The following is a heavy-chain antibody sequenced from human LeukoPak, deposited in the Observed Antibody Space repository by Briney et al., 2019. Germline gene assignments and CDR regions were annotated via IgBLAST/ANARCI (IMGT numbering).Heavy chain of an antibody. CDR3: AKDERGQRGIFDYYYYYYMDV. D-gene: IGHD7-27*01. Sequence: GGSLRLSCAASGFTFSSYGMHWVRQAPGKGLEWVAFIRYDGSNKYYADSVKGRFTISRDNSKNTLYLQMNSLRAEDTAVYYCAKDERGQRGIFDYYYYYYMDVWGKGTTVTISS. J-gene: IGHJ6*03. CDR1: GFTFSSYG. CDR2: IRYDGSNK. V-gene: IGHV3-30*02.